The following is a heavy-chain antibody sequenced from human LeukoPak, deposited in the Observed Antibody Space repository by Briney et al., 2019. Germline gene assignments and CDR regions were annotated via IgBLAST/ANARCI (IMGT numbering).Heavy chain of an antibody. CDR2: ISGSGGST. D-gene: IGHD3-3*01. Sequence: GGSLRLSCGASGFTFSSYAMSWVRQALGKGREWVSAISGSGGSTYYADSVKGRFTISRDNSKNTLYLQMNSLRAEDTAVYYCAKVAETIFGVVITHFDYWGQGTLVTVSS. V-gene: IGHV3-23*01. CDR1: GFTFSSYA. CDR3: AKVAETIFGVVITHFDY. J-gene: IGHJ4*02.